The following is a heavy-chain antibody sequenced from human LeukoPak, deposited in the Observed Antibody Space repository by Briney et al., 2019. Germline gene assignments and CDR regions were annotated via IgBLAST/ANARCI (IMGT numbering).Heavy chain of an antibody. V-gene: IGHV3-20*04. CDR2: VSRNGGST. J-gene: IGHJ6*04. Sequence: GGSLRLSCAASGFTFDGHGMNWVRQAPGKGLEGVSGVSRNGGSTGYADSVKGRFTISRDNAKNSLFLQMNSLRAEDTAFYYCAREGSGDRCADVWGKGTTVTLSS. D-gene: IGHD4-17*01. CDR3: AREGSGDRCADV. CDR1: GFTFDGHG.